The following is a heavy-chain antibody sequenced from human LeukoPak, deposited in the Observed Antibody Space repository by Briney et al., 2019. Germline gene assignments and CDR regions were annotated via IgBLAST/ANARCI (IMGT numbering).Heavy chain of an antibody. CDR1: GDSISDKYW. Sequence: SGTLSLTCAVSGDSISDKYWWRWVRQFPDKGLEWIGEVYRSGGTSYNPSLKSRVTVSTDYSKNQFSLNLRSVTAADTAVYYCGRHANGDSSAAFDLWGQGTMVFVSS. CDR2: VYRSGGT. J-gene: IGHJ3*01. V-gene: IGHV4-4*02. D-gene: IGHD2-8*01. CDR3: GRHANGDSSAAFDL.